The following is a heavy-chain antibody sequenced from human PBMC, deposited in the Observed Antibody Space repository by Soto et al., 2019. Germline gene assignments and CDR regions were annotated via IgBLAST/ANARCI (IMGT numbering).Heavy chain of an antibody. V-gene: IGHV1-3*01. CDR2: INAGNGNT. CDR3: ARSIVVVTAADY. CDR1: GYTFTSYA. D-gene: IGHD2-21*02. Sequence: GASVKVSCRASGYTFTSYAMHWVRQAPGQRLEWMGWINAGNGNTKYSQKFQGRVTITRDTTASTAYMALSSLRSEDTAVYYCARSIVVVTAADYWGQGTLVTVSS. J-gene: IGHJ4*02.